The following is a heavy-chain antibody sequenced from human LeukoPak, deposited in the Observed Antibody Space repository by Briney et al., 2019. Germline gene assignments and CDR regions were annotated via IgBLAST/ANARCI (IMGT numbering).Heavy chain of an antibody. CDR3: ARGTITMVRGVITPVDY. CDR1: GYTFTSYY. CDR2: INPSGGST. Sequence: ASVKVSCKASGYTFTSYYMHWVRQAPGQGLEWMGIINPSGGSTSYAQKFQGRVTMTRVTSTSTVYMELSSLRSEDTAVYYCARGTITMVRGVITPVDYWGQGTLVTVSS. J-gene: IGHJ4*02. V-gene: IGHV1-46*01. D-gene: IGHD3-10*01.